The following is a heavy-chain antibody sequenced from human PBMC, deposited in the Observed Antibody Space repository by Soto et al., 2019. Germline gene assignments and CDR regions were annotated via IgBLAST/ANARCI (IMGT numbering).Heavy chain of an antibody. J-gene: IGHJ4*01. Sequence: SETLSLTCAVYGGSFSGYYWTWIRQPPGTGLEWIGEINHSGSTNYNPSLKSRVTISVDTSKNQFSLKLTSVTAADTAVYYCARDKITGLFDYWGHGTLVTVSS. CDR3: ARDKITGLFDY. V-gene: IGHV4-34*01. CDR1: GGSFSGYY. D-gene: IGHD2-8*02. CDR2: INHSGST.